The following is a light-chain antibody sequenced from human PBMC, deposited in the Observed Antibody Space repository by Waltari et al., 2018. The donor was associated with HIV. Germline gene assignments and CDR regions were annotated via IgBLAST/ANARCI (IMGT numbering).Light chain of an antibody. V-gene: IGLV2-14*01. CDR1: SSDFGYYNS. J-gene: IGLJ3*02. Sequence: QSALTQPASVSGSPGQSITISCTGTSSDFGYYNSVSWYQHHPGKAPKVMIYEVSNRHSGVSDRFSGSKSGNTASLTISGLQAEDEADYFCTSYISSSSPVFGGGTKLTVL. CDR3: TSYISSSSPV. CDR2: EVS.